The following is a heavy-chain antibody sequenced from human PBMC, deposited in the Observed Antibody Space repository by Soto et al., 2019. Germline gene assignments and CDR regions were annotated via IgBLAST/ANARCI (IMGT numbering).Heavy chain of an antibody. D-gene: IGHD4-17*01. J-gene: IGHJ6*02. CDR1: GYTFTSYG. V-gene: IGHV1-18*01. Sequence: ASVKVSCKASGYTFTSYGISWVRQAPGQGLEWMGWISAYNGNTNYAQKLQGRVTMTTDTSTSTAYMELRSLRSDDTAVYYCARDDYGDYESNYYYGMDVWGQGTTVTVSS. CDR2: ISAYNGNT. CDR3: ARDDYGDYESNYYYGMDV.